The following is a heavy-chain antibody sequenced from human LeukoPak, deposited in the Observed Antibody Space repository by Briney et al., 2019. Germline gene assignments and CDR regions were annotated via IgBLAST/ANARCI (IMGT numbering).Heavy chain of an antibody. CDR3: VYSGSYRFDY. CDR2: ISPDGRST. J-gene: IGHJ4*02. CDR1: GFTFSNNW. V-gene: IGHV3-74*01. D-gene: IGHD1-26*01. Sequence: GGSLRLSCAASGFTFSNNWMHWVRHAPGKGLVGVSRISPDGRSTTYADSVKGRFTISRDNAKNTLYLQMNSLRDEDTAVYYCVYSGSYRFDYWGQGTLVSVSS.